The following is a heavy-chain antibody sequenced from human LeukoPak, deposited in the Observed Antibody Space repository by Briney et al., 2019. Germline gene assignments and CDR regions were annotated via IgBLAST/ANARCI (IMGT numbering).Heavy chain of an antibody. V-gene: IGHV4-59*08. CDR1: GGSISSYY. Sequence: PSETLSLTCTVSGGSISSYYWSWIRQPPGKGLEWIGHIYYSGSTNYNPSLKSRVTISVDTSKNQFSLKLSSVTAADTAVYYCARHSRAAAGTTPFDYWGQGTLVTVSS. CDR2: IYYSGST. D-gene: IGHD6-13*01. J-gene: IGHJ4*02. CDR3: ARHSRAAAGTTPFDY.